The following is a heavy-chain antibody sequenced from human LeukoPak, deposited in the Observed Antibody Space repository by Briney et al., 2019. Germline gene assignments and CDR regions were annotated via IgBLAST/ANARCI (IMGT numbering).Heavy chain of an antibody. V-gene: IGHV1-3*01. CDR3: ARIIRYYFDY. CDR1: EYTFTHYA. J-gene: IGHJ4*02. CDR2: INAGNGNT. Sequence: GASVKVSCKASEYTFTHYAMHWVRQAPGQRLEWMGWINAGNGNTKYSQKFQGRVTISRDTSASTAYMELSSLRSEDTAVYYCARIIRYYFDYWGQGALVTVSS. D-gene: IGHD2/OR15-2a*01.